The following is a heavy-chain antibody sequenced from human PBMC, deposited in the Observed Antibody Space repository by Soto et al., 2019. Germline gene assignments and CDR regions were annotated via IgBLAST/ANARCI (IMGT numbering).Heavy chain of an antibody. J-gene: IGHJ4*02. CDR2: INAGNGNT. CDR3: VKGYSSSWMIDY. D-gene: IGHD6-13*01. Sequence: ASVKVSCKASGYTFTSYAMHWVRQAPGQRLEWMGWINAGNGNTKYSQKFQGRVTITRDTSASTAYMELSSLRSEDTAVYYCVKGYSSSWMIDYWGQGTLVTVSS. CDR1: GYTFTSYA. V-gene: IGHV1-3*01.